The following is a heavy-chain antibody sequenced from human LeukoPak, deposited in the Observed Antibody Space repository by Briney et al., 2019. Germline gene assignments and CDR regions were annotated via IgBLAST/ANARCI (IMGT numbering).Heavy chain of an antibody. CDR3: ASDISNNWFDP. CDR1: GYTFTSYG. J-gene: IGHJ5*02. CDR2: ISAYNGNT. Sequence: GASVKVSCKASGYTFTSYGISWVRQAPGQGLEWMGWISAYNGNTNYAQKLQGRVTITADESTSTAYMEPSSLRSEDTAVYYCASDISNNWFDPWGQGTLVTVSS. V-gene: IGHV1-18*01.